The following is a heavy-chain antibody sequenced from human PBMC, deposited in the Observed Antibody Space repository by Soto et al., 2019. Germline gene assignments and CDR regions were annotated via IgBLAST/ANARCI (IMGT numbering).Heavy chain of an antibody. V-gene: IGHV1-69*13. D-gene: IGHD3-10*01. CDR1: GYTFTSYY. CDR3: ARGRTVRGVRYYYGMDV. CDR2: IIPIFGTA. Sequence: ASVKVSCKASGYTFTSYYMHWVRQAPGQGLEWMGGIIPIFGTANYAQKFQGRVTITADESTSTAYMELSSLRSEDTAVYYCARGRTVRGVRYYYGMDVWGQGTTVTVSS. J-gene: IGHJ6*02.